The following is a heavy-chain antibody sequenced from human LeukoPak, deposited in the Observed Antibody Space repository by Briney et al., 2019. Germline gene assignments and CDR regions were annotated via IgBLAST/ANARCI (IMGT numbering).Heavy chain of an antibody. J-gene: IGHJ4*02. Sequence: GGSLRLSCAASGFTVSSNYMSWVRQAPGKGLEWVSAISGSGGSTYYADSVKGRFTISRDNSKNTLYLQMNSLRAEDTAVYYCAKDGYSYYFDYWGQGTLVTVSS. CDR1: GFTVSSNY. CDR3: AKDGYSYYFDY. CDR2: ISGSGGST. D-gene: IGHD1-26*01. V-gene: IGHV3-23*01.